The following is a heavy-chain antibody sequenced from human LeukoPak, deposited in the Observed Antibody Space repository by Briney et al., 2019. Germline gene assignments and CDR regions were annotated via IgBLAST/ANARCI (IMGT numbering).Heavy chain of an antibody. J-gene: IGHJ3*02. CDR2: IYYSGST. V-gene: IGHV4-39*07. Sequence: SETLSLTCTVSGGSISSSSYYWGWIRQPPGKGLEWIGSIYYSGSTYYNPSLKSRVTISVDTSKNQFSLKLSSVTAADTAVYYCARLSITMIVVAPGESLGDIWGQGTMVTVSS. D-gene: IGHD3-22*01. CDR3: ARLSITMIVVAPGESLGDI. CDR1: GGSISSSSYY.